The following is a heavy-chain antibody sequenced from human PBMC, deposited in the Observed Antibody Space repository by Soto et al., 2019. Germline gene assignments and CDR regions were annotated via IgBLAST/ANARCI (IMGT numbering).Heavy chain of an antibody. J-gene: IGHJ6*02. CDR1: GGTFSSYA. V-gene: IGHV1-69*01. Sequence: QVQLVQSGDEVKKPGSSVKVSCKASGGTFSSYAISWVRQAPGQGLEWMGGIIPIFGTANYAQKFQGRVTITADESTSTAYMELSSLRSEDTAVYYCAREPRNIVVVVATRYYYYYGMDVWGQGTTVTVSS. D-gene: IGHD2-15*01. CDR2: IIPIFGTA. CDR3: AREPRNIVVVVATRYYYYYGMDV.